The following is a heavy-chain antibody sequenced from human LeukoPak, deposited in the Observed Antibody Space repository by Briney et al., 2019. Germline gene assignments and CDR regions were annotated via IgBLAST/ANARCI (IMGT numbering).Heavy chain of an antibody. D-gene: IGHD3-10*01. CDR3: ARGGNRFGGFYFDY. Sequence: ASETLSLTCTVSADSLSSGGHYWAWIRQFPGKGLESIGFIHHSGRSRHNPSLKDRVAISVDTSRRQFALKLSSVTAADTAMYYCARGGNRFGGFYFDYWGQGIQVIVSS. V-gene: IGHV4-31*03. J-gene: IGHJ4*02. CDR2: IHHSGRS. CDR1: ADSLSSGGHY.